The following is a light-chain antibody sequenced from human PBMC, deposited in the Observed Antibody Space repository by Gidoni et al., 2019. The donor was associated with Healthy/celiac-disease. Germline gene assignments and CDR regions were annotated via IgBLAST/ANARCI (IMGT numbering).Light chain of an antibody. Sequence: QSALTQPASVSGSPGQSITIACTGTSSDVGGYNYVSWYQQHPGKAPKLMIYEVSNRPSGVSSRFSGSKSGNTASLTISGLQAEDEADYYCSSYTSSSTFYVFGTGTNVTVL. CDR1: SSDVGGYNY. V-gene: IGLV2-14*01. CDR3: SSYTSSSTFYV. J-gene: IGLJ1*01. CDR2: EVS.